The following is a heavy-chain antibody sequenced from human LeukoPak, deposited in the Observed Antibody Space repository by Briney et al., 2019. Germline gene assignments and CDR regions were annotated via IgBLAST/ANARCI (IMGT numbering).Heavy chain of an antibody. CDR1: GGSISSYY. V-gene: IGHV4-59*01. CDR3: ARDPTMIGLGDAFDI. CDR2: IYYSGST. J-gene: IGHJ3*02. D-gene: IGHD3-22*01. Sequence: PSETLSLTCTVSGGSISSYYWSWIRQPPGKGLEWIGYIYYSGSTNYNPSLQSRVTISVDTSKNQFSLKLSSVTAADTAVYYCARDPTMIGLGDAFDIWGQGTMVTVSS.